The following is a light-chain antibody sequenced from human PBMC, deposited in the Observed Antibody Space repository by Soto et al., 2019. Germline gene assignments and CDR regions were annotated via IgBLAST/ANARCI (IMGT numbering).Light chain of an antibody. CDR2: DIS. V-gene: IGKV3-11*01. CDR1: QSVTSY. J-gene: IGKJ4*01. CDR3: QQRGT. Sequence: EFVLTQSPATLPLSPWERATLSCRASQSVTSYLAWYQQKPGQAPRLLIYDISNRATGIPARFSGSGSGTDFTLTISSLEPEDFAVYYCQQRGTFGGGTKVDIK.